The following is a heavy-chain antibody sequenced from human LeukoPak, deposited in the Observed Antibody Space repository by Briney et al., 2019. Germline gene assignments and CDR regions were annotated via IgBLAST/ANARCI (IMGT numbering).Heavy chain of an antibody. Sequence: GGSLRLSCAASGFTFDDYTMHWVRQAPGKGLEWVSLITWDGGRTYYADSVKGRFTISRDNSKNSLFLQMNTLRTEDTALYYCAKDRGRIAVAGSDYWGQGTLVTVSS. J-gene: IGHJ4*02. CDR3: AKDRGRIAVAGSDY. V-gene: IGHV3-43*01. D-gene: IGHD6-19*01. CDR1: GFTFDDYT. CDR2: ITWDGGRT.